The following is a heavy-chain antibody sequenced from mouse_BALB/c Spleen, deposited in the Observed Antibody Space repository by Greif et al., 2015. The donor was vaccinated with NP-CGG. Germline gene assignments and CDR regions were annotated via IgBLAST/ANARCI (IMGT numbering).Heavy chain of an antibody. CDR3: ARYDYDYYAMDY. D-gene: IGHD2-4*01. V-gene: IGHV1-80*01. Sequence: QVQLQQPGAELVRPGSSVKISCKASGYAFSSYWMNWVKQRPGQGLEWIGQIYPGDGDTNYKGKFKGKATLTADKSSSTAYMHLSSLTSEDSAVYFCARYDYDYYAMDYWGQGTSVTVSS. CDR2: IYPGDGDT. CDR1: GYAFSSYW. J-gene: IGHJ4*01.